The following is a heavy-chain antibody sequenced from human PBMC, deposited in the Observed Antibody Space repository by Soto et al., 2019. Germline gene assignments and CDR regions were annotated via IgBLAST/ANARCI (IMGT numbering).Heavy chain of an antibody. Sequence: SETLSLTCTVSGGSISSGGYYWSWIRQHPGKGLEWIGYIYYSGSTYYNPSLKSRVTISVDTSKNQFSLNLSSVTAADTAVYYCARDRHGSGGSCYSVSIPPSSDPRDYYGMDVWGQGTTVTVSS. J-gene: IGHJ6*02. V-gene: IGHV4-31*03. CDR3: ARDRHGSGGSCYSVSIPPSSDPRDYYGMDV. D-gene: IGHD2-15*01. CDR1: GGSISSGGYY. CDR2: IYYSGST.